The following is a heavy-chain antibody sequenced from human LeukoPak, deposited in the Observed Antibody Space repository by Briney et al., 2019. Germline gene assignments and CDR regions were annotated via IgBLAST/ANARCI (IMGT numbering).Heavy chain of an antibody. CDR2: IYYSGTA. D-gene: IGHD3-3*01. CDR1: GGSLSRYY. CDR3: ARVATPQRGALQFLDVHYFDN. V-gene: IGHV4-59*01. Sequence: SETLSLTCSVSGGSLSRYYWSWIRQTPGKGLEWLGYIYYSGTASYSPSLRNRVTISVDTSMNQFSLKLSSVTTADTAVYYCARVATPQRGALQFLDVHYFDNWGQGTLVTISS. J-gene: IGHJ4*02.